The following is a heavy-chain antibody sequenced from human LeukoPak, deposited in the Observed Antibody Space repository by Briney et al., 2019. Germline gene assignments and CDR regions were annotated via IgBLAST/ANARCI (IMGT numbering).Heavy chain of an antibody. Sequence: PGGSLRLSCTASGFTFGDYAMSWVRQAPGKGLEWISFIRNKPDGGTTEYAASVKGRFTISRDDSKSIAYLQMNSLKIEDTAVYYCAKKGLVGTTDLRAFDYWGQGTLVTVSS. CDR3: AKKGLVGTTDLRAFDY. D-gene: IGHD1-26*01. V-gene: IGHV3-49*04. J-gene: IGHJ4*02. CDR1: GFTFGDYA. CDR2: IRNKPDGGTT.